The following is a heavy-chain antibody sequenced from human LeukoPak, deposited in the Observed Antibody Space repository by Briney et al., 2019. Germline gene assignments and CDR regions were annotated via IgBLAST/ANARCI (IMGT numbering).Heavy chain of an antibody. J-gene: IGHJ3*02. CDR3: ASYDYDDYVGNAFDI. D-gene: IGHD4-17*01. V-gene: IGHV3-30-3*01. CDR2: ISYDGSNK. Sequence: GGSLRLSCAASGFTFSSYAMHWVRQAPGKGLEWVAVISYDGSNKYYADSVKGRFTISRDNSKNTLYLQMNSLRAEDTAVYYCASYDYDDYVGNAFDIWGQGTMVTVSS. CDR1: GFTFSSYA.